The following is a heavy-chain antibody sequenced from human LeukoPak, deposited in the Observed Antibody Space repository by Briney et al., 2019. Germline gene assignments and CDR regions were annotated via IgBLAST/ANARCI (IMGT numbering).Heavy chain of an antibody. V-gene: IGHV3-11*01. CDR1: GFTFSDYY. J-gene: IGHJ4*02. Sequence: GGSLRLSCAASGFTFSDYYMSWLRQAPGKGLEWVSYISSGGSTIYYADSVEGRFTISRDNAKNSLYLQMNSLRAEDTAVYYCARSGYSSGWYWVDYWGQGTLVTVSS. CDR2: ISSGGSTI. D-gene: IGHD6-19*01. CDR3: ARSGYSSGWYWVDY.